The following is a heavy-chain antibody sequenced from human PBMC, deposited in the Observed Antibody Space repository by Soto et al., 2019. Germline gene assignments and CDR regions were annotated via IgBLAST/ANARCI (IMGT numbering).Heavy chain of an antibody. CDR3: ARDSTELWFGELYSFDY. CDR2: ISYDGSNK. CDR1: GFTFSSYA. D-gene: IGHD3-10*01. J-gene: IGHJ4*02. Sequence: QVQLVESGGCVVQPGRSLRLSCAASGFTFSSYAMHWVRQAPGKGLEWVAVISYDGSNKYYADSVKGRFTISRDNSKNTLYLQMNSLRAEDTAVYYCARDSTELWFGELYSFDYWGQGTLVTVSS. V-gene: IGHV3-30-3*01.